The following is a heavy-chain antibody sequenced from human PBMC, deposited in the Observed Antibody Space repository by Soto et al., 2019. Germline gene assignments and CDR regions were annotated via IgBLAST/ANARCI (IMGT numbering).Heavy chain of an antibody. D-gene: IGHD1-1*01. CDR1: GLSFSDYW. J-gene: IGHJ4*02. CDR3: GRVDWNAGAD. Sequence: EVRLAESGGGLVQPGGSLRLSCVASGLSFSDYWIHWVHQAPGKGLIWVSGIRSGGDTDYADSVKGRFTISRDNAKNTVYLQMNNLRADDTAVYYCGRVDWNAGADWGQGTLVTVSS. CDR2: IRSGGDT. V-gene: IGHV3-74*01.